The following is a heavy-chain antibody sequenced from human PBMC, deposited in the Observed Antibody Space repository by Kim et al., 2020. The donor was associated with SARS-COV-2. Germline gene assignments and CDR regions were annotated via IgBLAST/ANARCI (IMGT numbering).Heavy chain of an antibody. CDR3: ASTSSGWGN. Sequence: GNTGYAQKFQGRVTMTRNTSISTAYMELSSLRSEDTAVYYCASTSSGWGNWGQGTLVTVSS. J-gene: IGHJ4*02. V-gene: IGHV1-8*01. CDR2: GNT. D-gene: IGHD6-19*01.